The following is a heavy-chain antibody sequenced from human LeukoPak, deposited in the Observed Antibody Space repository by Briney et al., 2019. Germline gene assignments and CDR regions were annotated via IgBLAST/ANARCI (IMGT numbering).Heavy chain of an antibody. CDR1: GGSISSYY. CDR2: IYYSGST. J-gene: IGHJ5*02. D-gene: IGHD3-3*01. CDR3: ARDPGDFWSPHNWFDP. V-gene: IGHV4-59*01. Sequence: PSETLSLTCTVSGGSISSYYWSWIRQPPGKGLEWIGYIYYSGSTNYNPSLKSRVTISVDTSKNQFSLKLSSVTAADTAVYYCARDPGDFWSPHNWFDPWGQGTLVTVSS.